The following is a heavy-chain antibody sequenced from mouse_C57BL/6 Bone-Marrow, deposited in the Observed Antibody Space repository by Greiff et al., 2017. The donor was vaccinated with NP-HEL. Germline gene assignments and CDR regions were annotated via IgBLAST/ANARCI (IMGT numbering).Heavy chain of an antibody. V-gene: IGHV1-59*01. Sequence: QVQLQQPGAELVRPGTSVKLSCKASGYTFTSYWMHWVKQRPGQGLEWIGVIDPSDSYTNYNQKFKGKATLTVDTSSSTAYMQLSRLTSEDSAVYYCARRGLGRAFAYWGQGTLVTVSA. CDR3: ARRGLGRAFAY. CDR1: GYTFTSYW. D-gene: IGHD4-1*01. CDR2: IDPSDSYT. J-gene: IGHJ3*01.